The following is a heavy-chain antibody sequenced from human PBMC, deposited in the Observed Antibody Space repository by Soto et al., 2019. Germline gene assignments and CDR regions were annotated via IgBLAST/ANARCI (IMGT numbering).Heavy chain of an antibody. D-gene: IGHD3-10*01. V-gene: IGHV4-59*01. CDR2: IYYNGIT. CDR3: ARDSGSGSYSCNYFDP. J-gene: IGHJ5*02. CDR1: GGSISSYY. Sequence: PSETLSLTCTVSGGSISSYYWSWIREPPGKGLEWIGYIYYNGITNYSPSLKSRVTISVDTSRNQFSLNLSSVTAADTAVYYCARDSGSGSYSCNYFDPWGQGTLVTVSS.